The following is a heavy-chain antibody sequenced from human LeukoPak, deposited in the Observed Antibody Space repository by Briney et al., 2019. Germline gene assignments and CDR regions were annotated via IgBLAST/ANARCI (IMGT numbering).Heavy chain of an antibody. J-gene: IGHJ4*02. CDR1: GYTFTGYY. V-gene: IGHV1-2*02. D-gene: IGHD2-15*01. CDR3: ARDRYCSGGSCYSIDY. Sequence: ASVKVSCKASGYTFTGYYMHWVRQAPGQGLEWMGWINPNSGGTNYAQKFQGRVTMTRDTSISTAYMELSRLRSDDTAVYYCARDRYCSGGSCYSIDYWGQGTLVTVSS. CDR2: INPNSGGT.